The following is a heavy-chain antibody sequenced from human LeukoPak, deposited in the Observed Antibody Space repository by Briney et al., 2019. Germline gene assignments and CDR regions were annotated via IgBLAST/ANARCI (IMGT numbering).Heavy chain of an antibody. CDR2: ISNSSSYI. CDR3: ARGSRGGVATNFDY. J-gene: IGHJ4*02. D-gene: IGHD2-15*01. V-gene: IGHV3-21*01. CDR1: GFTFSSYS. Sequence: GGSLRLSCAASGFTFSSYSMNWVRQAPGKGLEWVSSISNSSSYIYYADSVKGRFTISRDNPKNSLYLQMNSLRAEDTAVYYCARGSRGGVATNFDYWGQGTLVSVSS.